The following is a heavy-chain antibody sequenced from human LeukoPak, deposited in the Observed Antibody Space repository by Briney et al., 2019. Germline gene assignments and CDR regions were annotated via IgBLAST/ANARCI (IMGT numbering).Heavy chain of an antibody. D-gene: IGHD1-26*01. CDR3: VKGWRGSLYDPAEH. CDR2: IYPGDSDT. V-gene: IGHV5-51*01. CDR1: GYIFTNYW. Sequence: HGESLQISCKASGYIFTNYWIGWVRQMPGRGLEWMGIIYPGDSDTRYSPSFQGQVTVSADNSISTAYLQWSSLKASDTAIYYCVKGWRGSLYDPAEHWGQGTLITVSS. J-gene: IGHJ1*01.